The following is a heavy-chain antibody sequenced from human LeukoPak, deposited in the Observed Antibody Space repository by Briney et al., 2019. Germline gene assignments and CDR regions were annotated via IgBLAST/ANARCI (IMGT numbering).Heavy chain of an antibody. CDR1: GFSFSSSE. CDR2: ISGSGSPT. D-gene: IGHD4-17*01. V-gene: IGHV3-48*03. CDR3: ARGMDHGDFLPLEF. Sequence: GGSLRLSCAASGFSFSSSEIHWVRQGPGKGLERVSYISGSGSPTYHADSVKGRFTISRDNARNSVYLQMNSLRVEDTAVYYCARGMDHGDFLPLEFWGQGTQVTVSS. J-gene: IGHJ4*02.